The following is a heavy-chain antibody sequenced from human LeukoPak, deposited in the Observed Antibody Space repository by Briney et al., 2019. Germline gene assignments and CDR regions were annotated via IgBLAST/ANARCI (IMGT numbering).Heavy chain of an antibody. CDR3: ARDQEGFDY. CDR2: IYPRDGST. Sequence: ASVNVSCKASGYTFTSNYVHWVRQAPGQGLEWMGMIYPRDGSTSYAQKFQGRVTVTRDTSTSTVHMELSGLRSEDTAVYYCARDQEGFDYWGQGTLVTVSS. CDR1: GYTFTSNY. J-gene: IGHJ4*02. V-gene: IGHV1-46*01.